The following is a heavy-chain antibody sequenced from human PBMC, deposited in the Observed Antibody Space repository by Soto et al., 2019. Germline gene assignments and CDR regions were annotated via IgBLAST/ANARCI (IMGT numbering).Heavy chain of an antibody. J-gene: IGHJ6*02. CDR2: IKSKTDGGTT. D-gene: IGHD1-1*01. CDR3: TTPPRETASPPFYNEYMEV. Sequence: GGSLRLSCAASGFTFSNAWMSWVRQAPGKGLEWVGRIKSKTDGGTTDYAAPVKGRFTISRDDSKNTLYLQMNCVITEIRTVHYCTTPPRETASPPFYNEYMEVLAQETT. CDR1: GFTFSNAW. V-gene: IGHV3-15*01.